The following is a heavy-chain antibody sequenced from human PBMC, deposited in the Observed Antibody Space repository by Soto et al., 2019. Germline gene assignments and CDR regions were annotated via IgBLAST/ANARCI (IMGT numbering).Heavy chain of an antibody. Sequence: QVQLVESGGGVVQPGRSLRLSCAASGFTFDAYVMHWVRQAPGRGLEWVALIWYDGSNKYYADSVKGRFTISRDKSKNTLYLQMNSLRAEDTAVYYCARGARDFDYWGQGTLVTVSS. D-gene: IGHD3-16*01. CDR1: GFTFDAYV. J-gene: IGHJ4*02. CDR3: ARGARDFDY. V-gene: IGHV3-33*01. CDR2: IWYDGSNK.